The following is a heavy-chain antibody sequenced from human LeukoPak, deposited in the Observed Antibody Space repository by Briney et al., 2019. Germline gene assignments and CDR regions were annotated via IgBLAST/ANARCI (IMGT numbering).Heavy chain of an antibody. CDR2: IRYDGSNK. J-gene: IGHJ4*02. V-gene: IGHV3-30*02. Sequence: GRSLRLSCAAYGFTFSSYGMHWVRQAPGKGLEWVAFIRYDGSNKYYADSVKGRFTISRDNSKNTLYLQMNSLRAEDTAVYYCAKALYRFGEGVYWGQRTLVTVSS. D-gene: IGHD3-10*01. CDR3: AKALYRFGEGVY. CDR1: GFTFSSYG.